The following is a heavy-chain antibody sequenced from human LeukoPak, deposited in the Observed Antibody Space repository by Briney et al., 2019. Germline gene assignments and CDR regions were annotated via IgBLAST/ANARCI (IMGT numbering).Heavy chain of an antibody. J-gene: IGHJ4*02. CDR2: INPSGGST. V-gene: IGHV1-46*01. CDR1: GYTFTSYY. D-gene: IGHD3-22*01. Sequence: ASVKVSCKASGYTFTSYYMHWVRQAPGQGLEWMGIINPSGGSTSYAQKFQGRVTMTRDTSTSTVYMELSSLRSEGTAVYYCARDYYDSSGRVAASDYWGQGTLVTVSS. CDR3: ARDYYDSSGRVAASDY.